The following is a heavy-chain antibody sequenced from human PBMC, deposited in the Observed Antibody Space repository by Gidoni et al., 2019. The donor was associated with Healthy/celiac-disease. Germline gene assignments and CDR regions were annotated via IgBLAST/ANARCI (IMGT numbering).Heavy chain of an antibody. D-gene: IGHD3-3*01. J-gene: IGHJ6*02. CDR3: ARGHTYDDFWRGYFAPGGDYDYGMDV. CDR1: GGSFSGYS. V-gene: IGHV4-34*01. Sequence: QVQLQQWGAGLLKPSETLSLTCAVYGGSFSGYSWSWNRQPPGKGLEWIGEITRSGSTNYNPSLKSRVTISVDTSKNQFSLKLSSLTAADTAVYYCARGHTYDDFWRGYFAPGGDYDYGMDVWGQGTTVTVSS. CDR2: ITRSGST.